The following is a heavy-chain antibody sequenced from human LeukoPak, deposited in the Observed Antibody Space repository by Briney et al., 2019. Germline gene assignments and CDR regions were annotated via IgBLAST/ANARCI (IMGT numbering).Heavy chain of an antibody. V-gene: IGHV3-7*01. D-gene: IGHD2-15*01. Sequence: GGSLRLSCVASGFTFTCYWMTWVRQAPGKGLEWVANIEKDGSEKYYYVDSVKGRFTISRDNAKNSLYLQMNSLRAEDTAVYYCARELVGYCSGGSCYSMFDPWGQGTLVTVSS. J-gene: IGHJ5*02. CDR3: ARELVGYCSGGSCYSMFDP. CDR2: IEKDGSEK. CDR1: GFTFTCYW.